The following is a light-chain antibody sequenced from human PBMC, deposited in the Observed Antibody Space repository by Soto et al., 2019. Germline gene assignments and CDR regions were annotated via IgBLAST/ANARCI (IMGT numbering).Light chain of an antibody. Sequence: QSALTQPRSVSGSPGQSVTISCTGTSSDVGGYDYVSWYQQHPGKAPKLMIYDVSQRPSGVPDRFSGSKSGNTASLTISVLQAEDEADYYCCSYAGRFGVLFGGGTKLTVL. CDR2: DVS. J-gene: IGLJ2*01. V-gene: IGLV2-11*01. CDR3: CSYAGRFGVL. CDR1: SSDVGGYDY.